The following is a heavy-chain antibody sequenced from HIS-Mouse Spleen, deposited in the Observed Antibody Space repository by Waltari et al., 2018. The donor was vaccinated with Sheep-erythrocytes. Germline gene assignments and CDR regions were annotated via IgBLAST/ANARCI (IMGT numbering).Heavy chain of an antibody. Sequence: QVQLQQWGAGLLKPSETLSLTCAVYGGSFRGYYWSWIRQPPGKGLEWIGEINHSGSTNYNPSLKSRVTISVDTSKNQFSLKLSSVTAADTAVYYCALSVDLAGAFDIWGQGTMVTV. CDR1: GGSFRGYY. D-gene: IGHD6-19*01. V-gene: IGHV4-34*01. CDR2: INHSGST. J-gene: IGHJ3*02. CDR3: ALSVDLAGAFDI.